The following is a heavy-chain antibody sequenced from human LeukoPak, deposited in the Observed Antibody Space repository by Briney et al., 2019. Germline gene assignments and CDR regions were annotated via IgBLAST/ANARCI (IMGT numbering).Heavy chain of an antibody. J-gene: IGHJ4*02. CDR1: GFTFSSYG. Sequence: GGSLRLSCAASGFTFSSYGMHWVRQAPGKGLEWVAFIRYDGSNKYYADSVKGRFTISRDNSKNTLYLQMNSLRAEDTAVYYCASKRVSSSWVFDYWGQGTLVTVSS. V-gene: IGHV3-30*02. CDR2: IRYDGSNK. D-gene: IGHD6-13*01. CDR3: ASKRVSSSWVFDY.